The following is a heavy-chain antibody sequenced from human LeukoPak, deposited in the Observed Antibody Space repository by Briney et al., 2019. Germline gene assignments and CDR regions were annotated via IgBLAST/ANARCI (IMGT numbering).Heavy chain of an antibody. V-gene: IGHV1-24*01. CDR2: FDPAGGQY. Sequence: APVKVSCKVSGFTLSDLAMHWVRQVHGQGLEWVGGFDPAGGQYIYAQTFWGRVILTEDASTNTAFMELNSLRPGDTAAYYCATGVICATTTCPGYRNYYFFMDVWGEGTTVAVSS. D-gene: IGHD5-18*01. CDR1: GFTLSDLA. CDR3: ATGVICATTTCPGYRNYYFFMDV. J-gene: IGHJ6*03.